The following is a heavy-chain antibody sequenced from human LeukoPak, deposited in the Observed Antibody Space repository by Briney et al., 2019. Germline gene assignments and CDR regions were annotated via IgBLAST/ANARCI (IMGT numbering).Heavy chain of an antibody. D-gene: IGHD1-7*01. CDR3: ARPCGTTPVRRFDY. CDR1: GGSFSGYN. V-gene: IGHV4-34*01. J-gene: IGHJ4*02. Sequence: SETLCLSCAVYGGSFSGYNWTWIRQPPGKGLEWIGEINHSRSNDYNPSPKSRVTTSSNTTNNKFSLKVSSVTAADTAVYYCARPCGTTPVRRFDYWGQGDLVTVSS. CDR2: INHSRSN.